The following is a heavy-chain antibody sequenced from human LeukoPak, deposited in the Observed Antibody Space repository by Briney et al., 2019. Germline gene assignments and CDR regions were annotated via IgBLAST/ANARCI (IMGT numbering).Heavy chain of an antibody. Sequence: PGGSLRLSCAASGFTFSSYAMHWVRQAPGKGLEWVAVISYDGSNKYYADSVKGRFTISRDNSKNTLYLQMNSLRAEGTAVYYCARDPSSTETFDYWGQGTLVTVSS. J-gene: IGHJ4*02. D-gene: IGHD1-14*01. CDR3: ARDPSSTETFDY. CDR2: ISYDGSNK. CDR1: GFTFSSYA. V-gene: IGHV3-30-3*01.